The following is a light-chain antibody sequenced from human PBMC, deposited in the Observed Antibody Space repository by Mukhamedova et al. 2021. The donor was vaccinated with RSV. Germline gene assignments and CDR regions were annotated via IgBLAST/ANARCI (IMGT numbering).Light chain of an antibody. V-gene: IGKV3-20*01. J-gene: IGKJ2*03. CDR2: GAS. Sequence: PGERATLSCRASQSVSSSYLAWYQQKPGQAPRLLIYGASSRATGIPDRFSGSGSGTDFTLTISRLEPEDFAVYYCQQYGSSPYSF. CDR3: QQYGSSPYS. CDR1: QSVSSSY.